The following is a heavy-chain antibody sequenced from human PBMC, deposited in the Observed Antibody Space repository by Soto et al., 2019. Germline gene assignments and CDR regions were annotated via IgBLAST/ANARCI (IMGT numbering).Heavy chain of an antibody. D-gene: IGHD6-6*01. CDR1: GGSFSGYY. CDR3: ARAITDRSNSSSVPRYMDV. J-gene: IGHJ6*03. V-gene: IGHV4-34*01. Sequence: SETLSLTCAVYGGSFSGYYWSWIRQRPGKGLEWIGEINHSGSTNYNPSLKSRVTISVDTSKNQFSLKLSSVTAADTAVYYCARAITDRSNSSSVPRYMDVWGKGTTVTVSS. CDR2: INHSGST.